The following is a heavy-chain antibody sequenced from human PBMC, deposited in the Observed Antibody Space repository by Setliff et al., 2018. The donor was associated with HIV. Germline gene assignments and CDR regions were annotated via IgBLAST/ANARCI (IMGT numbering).Heavy chain of an antibody. V-gene: IGHV3-11*04. Sequence: PGGSLRLSCAASGFTFSDYYLNVFRLATGKELEWISHITNTGSSTNYADSVKGRFTISRDNAKYSLYLQMNTLRVEATAVYYCMFGGRTATTHWCQGTLVTVSS. D-gene: IGHD4-17*01. CDR1: GFTFSDYY. J-gene: IGHJ4*02. CDR2: ITNTGSST. CDR3: MFGGRTATTH.